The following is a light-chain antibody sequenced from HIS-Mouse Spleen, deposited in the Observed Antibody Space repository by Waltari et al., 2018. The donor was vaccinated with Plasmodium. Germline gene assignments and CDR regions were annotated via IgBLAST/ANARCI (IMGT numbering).Light chain of an antibody. CDR2: GAS. V-gene: IGKV3-15*01. CDR3: QQYNNWPMYT. CDR1: QSVSSN. Sequence: EIVMTQSPAPLSVSPGERATLSCRASQSVSSNLAWYQQKPGQAPRLLIYGASTRATGIPARCSGSGSGTEFTLTISSMQSEDFAVYYCQQYNNWPMYTFGQGTKLEIK. J-gene: IGKJ2*01.